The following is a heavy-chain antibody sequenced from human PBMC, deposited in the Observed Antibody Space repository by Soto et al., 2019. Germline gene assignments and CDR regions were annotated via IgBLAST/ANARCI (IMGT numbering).Heavy chain of an antibody. D-gene: IGHD3-3*01. CDR3: TTMRWNFWSTD. CDR2: LKSVSDGGKA. V-gene: IGHV3-15*01. Sequence: EVQLVESGGGLVKPGGSLTLSCAFSGFPINKAWMGWVRQVPGKGLEWVGRLKSVSDGGKAEYTAPVKDRFTISRDDSKNMLYLQMNSLKAEDTGVYFCTTMRWNFWSTDWGQGTLVTVSS. CDR1: GFPINKAW. J-gene: IGHJ4*02.